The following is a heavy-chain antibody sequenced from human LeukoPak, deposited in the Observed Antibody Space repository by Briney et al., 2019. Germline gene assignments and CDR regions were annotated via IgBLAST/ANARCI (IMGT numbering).Heavy chain of an antibody. J-gene: IGHJ2*01. CDR3: ARVTPGYHYDSSGYYQAGGHQATNWYFDL. CDR2: IIPIFGTA. V-gene: IGHV1-69*05. CDR1: GGTFSSYA. Sequence: GSSVKVSCKASGGTFSSYAISWVRQAPGQGLEWMGGIIPIFGTANYAQKFQGRVTITTDESTSTAYMELSSLRSEDTAVYYCARVTPGYHYDSSGYYQAGGHQATNWYFDLWGRGTLVTVSS. D-gene: IGHD3-22*01.